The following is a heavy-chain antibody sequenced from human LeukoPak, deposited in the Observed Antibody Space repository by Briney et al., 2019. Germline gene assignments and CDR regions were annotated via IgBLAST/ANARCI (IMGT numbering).Heavy chain of an antibody. CDR3: ARDYCSSTSCLFDY. CDR1: GYTFTGYH. J-gene: IGHJ4*02. V-gene: IGHV1-2*06. D-gene: IGHD2-2*01. Sequence: ASVKVSCKDSGYTFTGYHMHWVRQAPGQGLEWMGRINPNSGDTNYAQKFQGRVTMTRDTSISTAYMELSRPRSDDTAVYYCARDYCSSTSCLFDYWGQGTLVTVSS. CDR2: INPNSGDT.